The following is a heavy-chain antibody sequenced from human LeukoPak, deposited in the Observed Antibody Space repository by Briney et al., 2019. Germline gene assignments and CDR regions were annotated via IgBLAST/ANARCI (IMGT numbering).Heavy chain of an antibody. D-gene: IGHD3-16*01. J-gene: IGHJ4*02. CDR2: VYSGGNT. V-gene: IGHV3-66*01. CDR3: AREPPGGGFDY. CDR1: GFSFSSYA. Sequence: PGGSLILSCAASGFSFSSYAINWVRQAPGKGLEWVSVVYSGGNTYYADSVKGRFTISRDNSKNTLYLQMNSLRAEDTAVYYCAREPPGGGFDYWGQGTLVTVSS.